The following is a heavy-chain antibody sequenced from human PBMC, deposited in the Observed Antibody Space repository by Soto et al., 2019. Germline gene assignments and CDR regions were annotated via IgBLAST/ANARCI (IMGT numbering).Heavy chain of an antibody. CDR2: IYYSGNT. CDR3: ARLQGGAFDI. J-gene: IGHJ3*02. D-gene: IGHD2-15*01. Sequence: KTSETLSLTCTVSGDSFSSGSYYWGWIRQPPGKGQEWIGNIYYSGNTFYNPSLKSRVTISVDTSKTRFSLNLSSMTAADTAVYYCARLQGGAFDIWGQGSMVTVS. CDR1: GDSFSSGSYY. V-gene: IGHV4-39*01.